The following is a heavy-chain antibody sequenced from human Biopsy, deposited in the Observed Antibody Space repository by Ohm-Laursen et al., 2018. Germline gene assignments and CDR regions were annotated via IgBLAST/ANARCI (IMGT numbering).Heavy chain of an antibody. CDR3: ARSTYYYESSGTRRGLDI. D-gene: IGHD3-22*01. J-gene: IGHJ3*02. V-gene: IGHV3-53*01. Sequence: GSRRLSCTASGFTVSRNYMTWVRQAPGKGLEWVSVIDSGGYTHYTDSVKGRFTISRDNSKNTLYLQMNNLSAEDTAVYYCARSTYYYESSGTRRGLDIWGQGTMVTVSS. CDR2: IDSGGYT. CDR1: GFTVSRNY.